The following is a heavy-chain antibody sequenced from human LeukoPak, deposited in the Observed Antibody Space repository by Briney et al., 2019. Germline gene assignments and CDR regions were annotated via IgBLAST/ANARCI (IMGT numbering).Heavy chain of an antibody. CDR3: AKDRDEGDYFYNGMDV. CDR2: ISSNGGST. Sequence: GGSLRLSCSASGFTFRTYAMHWVRQAPGKGLEYVSAISSNGGSTYYADSVKGRFTISRDKSKNTLFLQMNSLRAEDTAVYYCAKDRDEGDYFYNGMDVWGKGTTVTVSS. V-gene: IGHV3-64*04. CDR1: GFTFRTYA. J-gene: IGHJ6*04.